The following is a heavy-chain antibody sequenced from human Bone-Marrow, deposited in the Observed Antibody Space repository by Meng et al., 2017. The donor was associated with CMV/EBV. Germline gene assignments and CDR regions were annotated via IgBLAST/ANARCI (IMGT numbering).Heavy chain of an antibody. CDR2: INRNSAGI. V-gene: IGHV1-2*02. J-gene: IGHJ4*02. CDR3: ASGSDSVNSFEYFAL. Sequence: ASVKVSCTASGYTFTGNFIHWVRQAPGQGLEWMGWINRNSAGINLAQKFQGRVTMTRDTSFNTAYMDLRTLKSDDTAVYYCASGSDSVNSFEYFALWGPGPLVTCCS. CDR1: GYTFTGNF. D-gene: IGHD3-9*01.